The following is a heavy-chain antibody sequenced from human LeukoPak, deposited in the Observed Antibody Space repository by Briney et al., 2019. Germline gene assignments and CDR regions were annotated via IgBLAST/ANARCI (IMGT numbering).Heavy chain of an antibody. CDR1: GFTFSSYA. D-gene: IGHD3-10*01. CDR2: ISGSGGST. V-gene: IGHV3-23*01. Sequence: GGSLRLSCAASGFTFSSYAMSWVRQAPGKGLEWVSAISGSGGSTYYADSVKGRFTISRDNSKNTLYLQTNSLRAEDTAVYYCAKEGFIVTMVRGVIITGYFDYWGQGTLVTVSS. CDR3: AKEGFIVTMVRGVIITGYFDY. J-gene: IGHJ4*02.